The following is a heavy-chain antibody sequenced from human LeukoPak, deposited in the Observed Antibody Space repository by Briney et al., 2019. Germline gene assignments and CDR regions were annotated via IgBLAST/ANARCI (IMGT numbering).Heavy chain of an antibody. CDR1: GYSISSGYY. D-gene: IGHD3-22*01. J-gene: IGHJ4*02. V-gene: IGHV4-38-2*02. Sequence: SETLSLTCTVSGYSISSGYYWGWIRQPPGKGLEWIGSIYHSGSTYYNPSLKSRVTISVDTSKNQFSLKLSSVTAADTAVYYCARAPRRYYYDSSGYPDYWGQGTLVTVSP. CDR2: IYHSGST. CDR3: ARAPRRYYYDSSGYPDY.